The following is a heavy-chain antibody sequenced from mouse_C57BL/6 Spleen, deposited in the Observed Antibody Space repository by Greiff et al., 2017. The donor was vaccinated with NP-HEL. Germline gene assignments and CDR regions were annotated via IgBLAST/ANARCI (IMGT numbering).Heavy chain of an antibody. J-gene: IGHJ4*01. D-gene: IGHD1-1*01. CDR1: GYSFTSYY. Sequence: VKLQESGPELVKPGASVKISCKASGYSFTSYYIHWVKQRPGQGLEWIGWIYPGSGNTKYNEKFKGKATLTADTSSSTAYMQLSSLTSEDSAVYYCARSGGSNLYAMDYWGQGTAVTVSS. CDR3: ARSGGSNLYAMDY. CDR2: IYPGSGNT. V-gene: IGHV1-66*01.